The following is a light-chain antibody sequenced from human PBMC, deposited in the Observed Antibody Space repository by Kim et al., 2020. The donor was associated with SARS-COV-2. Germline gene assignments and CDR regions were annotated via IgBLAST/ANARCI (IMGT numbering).Light chain of an antibody. V-gene: IGKV3-15*01. J-gene: IGKJ5*01. CDR3: QQYGYWRA. Sequence: EIVMTQCPATLSVSPGERATLSCRASQDIGSGLSWYQQKPGQAPRVLIYGASTRAAGIPARFSGSGSGTEFTLTISSLQSDDFAIYYCQQYGYWRAFGQGTRLEIK. CDR1: QDIGSG. CDR2: GAS.